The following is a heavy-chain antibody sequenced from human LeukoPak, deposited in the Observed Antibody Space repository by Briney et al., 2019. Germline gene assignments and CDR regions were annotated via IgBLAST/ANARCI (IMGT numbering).Heavy chain of an antibody. J-gene: IGHJ4*02. CDR2: ISGSGGST. CDR3: AKDPASAGPLAYLDY. CDR1: GFTFSSYA. Sequence: GGSLRLSYAASGFTFSSYAMSWVRQAPGKGLEWVSAISGSGGSTYYADSVKGRFTISRDNSKNTLYLQMNSLRAEDTAVYYCAKDPASAGPLAYLDYWGQGTLVTVSS. D-gene: IGHD6-19*01. V-gene: IGHV3-23*01.